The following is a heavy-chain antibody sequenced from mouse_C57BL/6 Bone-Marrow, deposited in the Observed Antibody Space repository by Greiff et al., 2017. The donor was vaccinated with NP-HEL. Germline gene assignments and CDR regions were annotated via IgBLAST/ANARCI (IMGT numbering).Heavy chain of an antibody. CDR1: GFTFSSYA. Sequence: EVQLVESGEGLVKPGGSLKLSCAASGFTFSSYAMSWVRQTPEKRLEWVAYISSGGDYIYYADTVKGRFTISRDNARNTLYLQMSSLKSEDTAMYYCTRAEAGSSWFAYWGQGTLVTVSA. CDR3: TRAEAGSSWFAY. D-gene: IGHD6-2*01. CDR2: ISSGGDYI. V-gene: IGHV5-9-1*02. J-gene: IGHJ3*01.